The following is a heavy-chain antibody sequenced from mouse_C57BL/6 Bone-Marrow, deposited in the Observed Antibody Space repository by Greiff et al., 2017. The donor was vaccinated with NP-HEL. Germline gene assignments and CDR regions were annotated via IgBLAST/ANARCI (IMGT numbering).Heavy chain of an antibody. J-gene: IGHJ4*01. V-gene: IGHV1-76*01. Sequence: QVQLKQSGAELVRPGASVKLSCKASGYTFTDYYINWVKQRPGQGLEWIARIYPGSGNTYYNEKFKGKATLTAEKSSSTAYMQLSSLTSEDSAVYFCARESLTGTYAMDYWGQGTSVTVSS. CDR1: GYTFTDYY. D-gene: IGHD4-1*01. CDR2: IYPGSGNT. CDR3: ARESLTGTYAMDY.